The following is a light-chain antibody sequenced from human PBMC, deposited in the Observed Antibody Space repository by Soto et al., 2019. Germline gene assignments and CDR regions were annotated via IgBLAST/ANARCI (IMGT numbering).Light chain of an antibody. CDR3: SSVTTKTTVV. CDR2: DVS. Sequence: QSVLTQPPSVSGSPGQSVTISCTGTSSDVGAYDRVSWYQQPPGTAPRVMIYDVSNRPSGVPDRFSGSKSGNTASLTISGLLPEDEADYYCSSVTTKTTVVFGGGTQLTVL. J-gene: IGLJ2*01. CDR1: SSDVGAYDR. V-gene: IGLV2-18*02.